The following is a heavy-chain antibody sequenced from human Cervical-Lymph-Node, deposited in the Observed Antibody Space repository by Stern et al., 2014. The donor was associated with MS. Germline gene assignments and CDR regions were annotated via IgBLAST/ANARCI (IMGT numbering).Heavy chain of an antibody. CDR1: GYSFTTYW. Sequence: EVQLVQSGAEVKKPGESLKISCKGSGYSFTTYWIAWVRQMPGKGLEWMGIIYPGDSETRYSPSFQGQVTISADKSISTASLQWSSLKASDTAVYFCARTKNNYHYGMDVWGQGTTVTVSS. CDR2: IYPGDSET. CDR3: ARTKNNYHYGMDV. V-gene: IGHV5-51*03. D-gene: IGHD1/OR15-1a*01. J-gene: IGHJ6*02.